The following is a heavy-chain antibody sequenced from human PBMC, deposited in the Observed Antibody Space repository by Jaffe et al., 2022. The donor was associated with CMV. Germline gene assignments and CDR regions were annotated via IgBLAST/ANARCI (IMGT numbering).Heavy chain of an antibody. V-gene: IGHV3-23*04. D-gene: IGHD6-19*01. CDR2: ISGSGVSI. J-gene: IGHJ4*02. CDR1: GFTFSGYA. Sequence: EVQVVESGGGLVQPGGSLRLSCAVSGFTFSGYAMNWVRQAPGKGLEWVSSISGSGVSIYYADSVKGRFTISRDNSKNTLYLQMTSLRADDTAVYYCAILGVTGAHWGQGTLVTVSS. CDR3: AILGVTGAH.